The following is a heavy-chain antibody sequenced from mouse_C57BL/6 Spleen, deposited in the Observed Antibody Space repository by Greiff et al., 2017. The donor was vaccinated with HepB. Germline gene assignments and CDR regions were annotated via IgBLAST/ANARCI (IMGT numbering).Heavy chain of an antibody. CDR1: GYTFTSYW. J-gene: IGHJ1*03. Sequence: QVQLQQPGAELVKPGASVKMSCKASGYTFTSYWITWVKQRPGQGLEWIGDIYPGSGSTNYNEKFKSKATLTVDTSSSTAYMQLSSLTSEDSAVYYCARGGLTTVVAHWYFDVWGTGTTVTVSS. CDR3: ARGGLTTVVAHWYFDV. D-gene: IGHD1-1*01. CDR2: IYPGSGST. V-gene: IGHV1-55*01.